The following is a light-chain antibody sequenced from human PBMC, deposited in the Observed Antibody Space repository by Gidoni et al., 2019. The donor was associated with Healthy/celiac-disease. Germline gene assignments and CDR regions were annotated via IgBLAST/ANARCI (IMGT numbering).Light chain of an antibody. V-gene: IGKV2-28*01. CDR3: MQALQTPWT. Sequence: ESVMTQSPLSLPVTPGEPASISCRSSQSLLHSNGYNYLDWYLQKPGQSPQLLIYLGSNRASGVPDRVSGSGSGTDFTLKISRVEAEDVGVYYCMQALQTPWTFXQXTKVEIK. CDR2: LGS. J-gene: IGKJ1*01. CDR1: QSLLHSNGYNY.